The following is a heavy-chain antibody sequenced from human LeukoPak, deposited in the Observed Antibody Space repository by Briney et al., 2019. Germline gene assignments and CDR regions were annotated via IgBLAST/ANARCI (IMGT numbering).Heavy chain of an antibody. CDR3: ARDADYYDSSGYPGY. CDR2: ISAYNGNT. V-gene: IGHV1-18*01. Sequence: GASVKVSCKASGYTFTSYGISWVRQAPGQGLEWMGWISAYNGNTNYAQKLQCRVTMTTDTSTSTAYMELRSLRPDDTAVYYCARDADYYDSSGYPGYWGQGTLVTVSS. D-gene: IGHD3-22*01. J-gene: IGHJ4*02. CDR1: GYTFTSYG.